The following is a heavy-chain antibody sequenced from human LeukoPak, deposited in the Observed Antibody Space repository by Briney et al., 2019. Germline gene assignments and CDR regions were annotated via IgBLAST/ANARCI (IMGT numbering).Heavy chain of an antibody. J-gene: IGHJ6*02. CDR3: ARGHYGLGV. Sequence: GGSLRLSCAASGLTLSDYYMSWIRQAPGKGLEWVAYISRSGDTIYYGDSVRGRFTISRDNAKNSLYLQMNSLRAEDTAVYYCARGHYGLGVWGQGTTVTVSS. CDR1: GLTLSDYY. V-gene: IGHV3-11*01. CDR2: ISRSGDTI.